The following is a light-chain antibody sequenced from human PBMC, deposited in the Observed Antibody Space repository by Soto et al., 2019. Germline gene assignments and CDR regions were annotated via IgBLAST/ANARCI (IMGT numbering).Light chain of an antibody. Sequence: QSVLTQPPSASGTPGQRVTISCSGSSSNIVSNTVNWYQHLPGAAPKLLMYAYSQRPSGIPDRFSGSKSGASASLAISGLQSEDEADYYCAAWDDSLNAYVFGTGTQLTVL. CDR1: SSNIVSNT. CDR2: AYS. V-gene: IGLV1-44*01. CDR3: AAWDDSLNAYV. J-gene: IGLJ1*01.